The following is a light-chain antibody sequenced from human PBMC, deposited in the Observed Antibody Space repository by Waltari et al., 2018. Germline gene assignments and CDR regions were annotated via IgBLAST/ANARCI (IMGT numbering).Light chain of an antibody. V-gene: IGLV7-46*01. Sequence: QDVVTQEPSVTVSAGGTVTLTCGSTTGPFPVTHYPHWFQQKPGQAPKTMIYDVGNKHSWTPARFSASLIGGKAALTLSGAQFEDEADYYCLLSFSGTVVFGGGTRLTVL. CDR3: LLSFSGTVV. CDR1: TGPFPVTHY. J-gene: IGLJ2*01. CDR2: DVG.